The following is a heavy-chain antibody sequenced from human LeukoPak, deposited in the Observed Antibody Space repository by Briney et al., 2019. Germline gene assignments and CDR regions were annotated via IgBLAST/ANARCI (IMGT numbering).Heavy chain of an antibody. J-gene: IGHJ4*02. CDR1: GFSLSTRGVV. CDR3: AHAGSYIYYFDY. Sequence: SGPTLVKPPQTLTLTCTFSGFSLSTRGVVVGWIRQPPGKALEWLALTYWNDDKRYSPSLKSRLTITKDTSKDQVVLTMTNMDPVDTATYYCAHAGSYIYYFDYWGQGTLVTVSS. CDR2: TYWNDDK. D-gene: IGHD3-10*01. V-gene: IGHV2-5*01.